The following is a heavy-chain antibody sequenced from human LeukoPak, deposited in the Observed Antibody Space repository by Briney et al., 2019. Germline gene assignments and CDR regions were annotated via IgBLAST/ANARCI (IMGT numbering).Heavy chain of an antibody. Sequence: PSETLSLTCTVSGGSISSYYWSWIRQPPGKGLEWIGYIYYSGSTNYNPSLKSRVTISVDTSKNQFSLKLSSVTAADTAVYYCAREVDYYAYYYYYYMDVWGKGTTVTISS. D-gene: IGHD3-22*01. J-gene: IGHJ6*03. CDR2: IYYSGST. CDR3: AREVDYYAYYYYYYMDV. CDR1: GGSISSYY. V-gene: IGHV4-59*12.